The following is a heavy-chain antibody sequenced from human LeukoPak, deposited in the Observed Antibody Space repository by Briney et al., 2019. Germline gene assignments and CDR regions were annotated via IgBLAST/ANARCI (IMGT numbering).Heavy chain of an antibody. CDR1: GGTFSSYA. Sequence: SVEVSCKASGGTFSSYAISWVRQAPGQGLEWMGGIIPIFGTANYAQKFQGRVTITADESTSTAYMELSSLRSEDTAVYYCARALTIFGVVVGGTDAFDIWGQGTMVTVSS. J-gene: IGHJ3*02. CDR2: IIPIFGTA. V-gene: IGHV1-69*13. CDR3: ARALTIFGVVVGGTDAFDI. D-gene: IGHD3-3*01.